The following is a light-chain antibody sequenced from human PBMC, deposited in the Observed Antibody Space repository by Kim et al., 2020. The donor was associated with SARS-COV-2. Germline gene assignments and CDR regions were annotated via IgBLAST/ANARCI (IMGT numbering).Light chain of an antibody. J-gene: IGKJ4*01. CDR2: GAS. CDR3: QQSYGSPLT. CDR1: QSISSH. V-gene: IGKV1-39*01. Sequence: DIQMAQSPSSLSASVGDRVTITCRASQSISSHLNWYQQKPGKAPKVLIYGASSLQSGVPSRFSGSGYGADFTLTISSLHPEDFATYYCQQSYGSPLTFGGGTKLEI.